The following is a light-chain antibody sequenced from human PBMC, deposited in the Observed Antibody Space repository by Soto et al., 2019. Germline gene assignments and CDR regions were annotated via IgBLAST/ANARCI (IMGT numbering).Light chain of an antibody. V-gene: IGKV3-20*01. CDR2: GAS. CDR1: QSVSSSY. CDR3: QQYGRSPRT. Sequence: EIVLTQSPGTLSLSPGERATLSCRASQSVSSSYLAWYQQKPGQAPRLLIYGASSRATGIPDRFSGSGSGTDFTLTISSLEPEDFAVYYWQQYGRSPRTLGQGTKLEIK. J-gene: IGKJ2*02.